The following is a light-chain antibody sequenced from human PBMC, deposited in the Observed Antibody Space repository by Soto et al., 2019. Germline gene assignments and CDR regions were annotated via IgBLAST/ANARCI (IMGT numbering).Light chain of an antibody. Sequence: QSVLTQPPSVSGAPGQRVTISCTGTSSNIGTGYDVHWYRQFPGTAPKLLIYDATNRPSGVPDRFSGSKSGTSAALAITGLQAEDEADYYCQSYDSSLSAVVFGGGTKLTVL. CDR1: SSNIGTGYD. J-gene: IGLJ2*01. V-gene: IGLV1-40*01. CDR2: DAT. CDR3: QSYDSSLSAVV.